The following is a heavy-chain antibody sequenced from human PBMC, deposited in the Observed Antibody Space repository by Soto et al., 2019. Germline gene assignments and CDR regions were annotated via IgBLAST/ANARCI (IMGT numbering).Heavy chain of an antibody. Sequence: EVQLVESGGGLVQPGRSLRLSCAASGFTFDDYAMHWVRQPPGKGLEWVSGITWNSGSKDYADSVKGRFTISRDNRKNSLYLQMNSLRSEDTALYYCTTTYPNDDSRVVAYWGQGTLVTVSS. J-gene: IGHJ4*02. CDR2: ITWNSGSK. D-gene: IGHD1-1*01. CDR3: TTTYPNDDSRVVAY. V-gene: IGHV3-9*01. CDR1: GFTFDDYA.